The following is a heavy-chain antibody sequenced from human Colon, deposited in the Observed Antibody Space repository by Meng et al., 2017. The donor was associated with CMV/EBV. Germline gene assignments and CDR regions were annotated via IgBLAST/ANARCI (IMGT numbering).Heavy chain of an antibody. CDR3: ARVGNYGPHFAFDI. CDR2: VTGSGARA. Sequence: GGSLRLSCTASGFTFNSYALSWVRQPPGKGLQWVSAVTGSGARAYYADSVEGRFTISRDNSKNTVYLQMNSLRAEDTAVYYCARVGNYGPHFAFDIWGQGTMVTVSS. CDR1: GFTFNSYA. V-gene: IGHV3-23*01. D-gene: IGHD4-11*01. J-gene: IGHJ3*02.